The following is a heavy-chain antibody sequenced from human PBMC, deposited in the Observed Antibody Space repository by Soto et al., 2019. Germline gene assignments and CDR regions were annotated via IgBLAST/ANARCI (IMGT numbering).Heavy chain of an antibody. D-gene: IGHD3-9*01. V-gene: IGHV4-59*01. CDR3: ARVDWGSFDY. Sequence: PSETLSLTCTVSGASLSGYYWAWIRQPPGKGLEWIGNIFYSGSTDYNPSLKSRVTMSLDTSRSHFSLKIRSVTTADTAVYYCARVDWGSFDYCGQGTMVTVYS. CDR2: IFYSGST. J-gene: IGHJ4*02. CDR1: GASLSGYY.